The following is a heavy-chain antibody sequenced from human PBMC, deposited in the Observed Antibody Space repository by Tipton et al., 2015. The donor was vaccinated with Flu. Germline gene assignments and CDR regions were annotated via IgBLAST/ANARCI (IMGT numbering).Heavy chain of an antibody. D-gene: IGHD3-3*01. CDR1: GFTVNSNY. V-gene: IGHV3-53*01. Sequence: QLVQSGGGLIQPGESLRLSCAASGFTVNSNYMTWVRQAPGKGLEWVSVIYSDGTTYYADSVKGRFTICRDISKNTLNLQMNSLRVEDTAVYYCAREGGYDFWSGYYPYAMDVWGQGTTVTVSS. CDR3: AREGGYDFWSGYYPYAMDV. J-gene: IGHJ6*02. CDR2: IYSDGTT.